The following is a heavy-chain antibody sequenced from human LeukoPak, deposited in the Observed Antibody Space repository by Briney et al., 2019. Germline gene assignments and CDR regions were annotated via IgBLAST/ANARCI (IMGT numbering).Heavy chain of an antibody. V-gene: IGHV1-18*01. CDR2: IIAYNGNT. J-gene: IGHJ1*01. CDR1: GYTFTSYG. D-gene: IGHD3-22*01. Sequence: ASVKVACKASGYTFTSYGISWVRQAPGQGLEWMGWIIAYNGNTNYAQKLQGRVTMTTDTSTSTAYMELRSLRSDDTAVCYCARDGSRVVVTRAEYFQHWGQGTLVTVSS. CDR3: ARDGSRVVVTRAEYFQH.